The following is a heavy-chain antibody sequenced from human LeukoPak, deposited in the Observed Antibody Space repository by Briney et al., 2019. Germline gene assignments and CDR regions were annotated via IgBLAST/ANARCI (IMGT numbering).Heavy chain of an antibody. D-gene: IGHD6-19*01. CDR2: VYHSGST. V-gene: IGHV4-59*01. Sequence: PSETLSLTCTVSGGSISRYYWSWIRQPPGKGLEWIGYVYHSGSTNYNPSLKSRVTISVDTSKNQFSLKLSSVTAADTAVYYCARGSSAWGYDYWGQGTLATVSS. CDR3: ARGSSAWGYDY. CDR1: GGSISRYY. J-gene: IGHJ4*02.